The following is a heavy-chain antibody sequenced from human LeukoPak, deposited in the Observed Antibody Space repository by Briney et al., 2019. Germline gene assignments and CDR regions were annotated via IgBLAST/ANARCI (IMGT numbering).Heavy chain of an antibody. CDR3: ARGSIDRVGATLDAFDI. CDR2: TRNKANSYTT. D-gene: IGHD1-26*01. CDR1: GFTFSDHY. Sequence: SGGSLRLSCAASGFTFSDHYMDWVRQAPGKGLEWVGRTRNKANSYTTEYAASVKGRFTISRDDSKNSLYLQMNSLRAEDTAVYYCARGSIDRVGATLDAFDIWGQGTMVTVSS. J-gene: IGHJ3*02. V-gene: IGHV3-72*01.